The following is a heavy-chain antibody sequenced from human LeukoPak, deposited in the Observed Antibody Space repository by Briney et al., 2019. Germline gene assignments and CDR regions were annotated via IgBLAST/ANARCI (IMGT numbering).Heavy chain of an antibody. CDR3: AKDFYGSGSHIFDF. J-gene: IGHJ3*01. Sequence: QPGGSLRLSCAASGFTFSAYAMNWVRQAPGKGLEWVSVITGSGGGTYYADSVKGRFTISRDNPKNTLYLQMNSLRAEDTAVYYCAKDFYGSGSHIFDFWGQGTMVTVSS. V-gene: IGHV3-23*01. D-gene: IGHD3-10*01. CDR1: GFTFSAYA. CDR2: ITGSGGGT.